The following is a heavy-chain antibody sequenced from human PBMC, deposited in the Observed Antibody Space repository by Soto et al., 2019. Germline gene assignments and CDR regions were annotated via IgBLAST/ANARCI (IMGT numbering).Heavy chain of an antibody. J-gene: IGHJ4*02. D-gene: IGHD2-15*01. CDR2: VWHDESQK. CDR1: GVIFKGYG. V-gene: IGHV3-33*01. Sequence: QVQLVESGGGVVQPGMSLRLSCAVPGVIFKGYGMHWVRQAPGKGLEWVAVVWHDESQKYYADSVKGRFTISRDNSENTLYLEMNRLRVEDTAVYYCVRDGVGSTDSFGYLDYWGLGTLVTVSS. CDR3: VRDGVGSTDSFGYLDY.